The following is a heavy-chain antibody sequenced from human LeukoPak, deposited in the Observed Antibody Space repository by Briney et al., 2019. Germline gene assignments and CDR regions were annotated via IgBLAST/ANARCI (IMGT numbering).Heavy chain of an antibody. J-gene: IGHJ4*02. Sequence: PSETLSLTCSVSGGSISSSNSYWGWIRQPPGKGLEWIGSIYYSGNTYYNASLKSQVSISIDTSKNQFSLRLTSVTAADTAVYYCARQTGSGLFILPGGQGTLVTVSS. CDR1: GGSISSSNSY. D-gene: IGHD3/OR15-3a*01. CDR2: IYYSGNT. CDR3: ARQTGSGLFILP. V-gene: IGHV4-39*01.